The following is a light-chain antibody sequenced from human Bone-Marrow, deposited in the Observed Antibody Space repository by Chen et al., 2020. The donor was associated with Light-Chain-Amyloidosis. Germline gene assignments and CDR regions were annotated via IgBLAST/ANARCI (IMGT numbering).Light chain of an antibody. CDR1: RSDVGSYNL. CDR2: EGS. Sequence: QSALTQPASVSGSPGQSITISCTGTRSDVGSYNLVSWYQQHPGKAPKLTIYEGSKRPSGVSNRFSGSKSGNTASLTISGLQAEDEADYYCCSYAGSSTWVFGGGTKLTVL. J-gene: IGLJ3*02. V-gene: IGLV2-23*01. CDR3: CSYAGSSTWV.